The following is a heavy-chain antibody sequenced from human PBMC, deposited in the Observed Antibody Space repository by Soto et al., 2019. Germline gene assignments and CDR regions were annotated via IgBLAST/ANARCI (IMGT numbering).Heavy chain of an antibody. CDR1: GFNFITYS. J-gene: IGHJ4*02. Sequence: EVQLVESGGGPVRPGGSLKLSCAASGFNFITYSLSWVRQAPGKGLEWVASISSSAVYIDNADSVKRRFTIARDNANNSLYPQMNSLRAEDTATYHCVRDGLDYYDTERLYFDNWGQGTLVTVSS. CDR3: VRDGLDYYDTERLYFDN. D-gene: IGHD3-22*01. V-gene: IGHV3-21*01. CDR2: ISSSAVYI.